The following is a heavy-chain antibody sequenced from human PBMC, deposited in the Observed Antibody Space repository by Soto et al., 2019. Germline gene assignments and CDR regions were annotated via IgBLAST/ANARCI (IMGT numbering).Heavy chain of an antibody. V-gene: IGHV4-31*11. J-gene: IGHJ5*02. CDR2: NNNRGDT. CDR3: ARGGSGWKALNWFDP. Sequence: QVQLQESGPGLVIPSQTLTLTCAVSGASIDNNGYSWTWIRQHPGKGLEWIGTNNNRGDTYYNPSLTSSLTISLATSHNHFSLRLNAVTAADKATYYCARGGSGWKALNWFDPWGQGIMVTVSS. CDR1: GASIDNNGYS. D-gene: IGHD6-19*01.